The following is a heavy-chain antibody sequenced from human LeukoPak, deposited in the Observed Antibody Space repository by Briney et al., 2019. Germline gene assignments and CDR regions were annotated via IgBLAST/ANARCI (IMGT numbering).Heavy chain of an antibody. CDR3: VRGSQPDRGLDY. Sequence: GGSLRLSCAASGISFRSFSMSWVRQTPGKGLEWISFFGSGLTIIFYADSVKGRFTVSKDNAMNMLYLQMDNLQVGDTALYYCVRGSQPDRGLDYWGQGILVSVSS. CDR2: FGSGLTII. D-gene: IGHD1-14*01. V-gene: IGHV3-48*01. CDR1: GISFRSFS. J-gene: IGHJ4*02.